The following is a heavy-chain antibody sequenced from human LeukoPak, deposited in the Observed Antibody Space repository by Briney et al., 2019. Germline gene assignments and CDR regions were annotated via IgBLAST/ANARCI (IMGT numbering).Heavy chain of an antibody. CDR3: ARDKRNIEYSSSSGLYYYYMDV. D-gene: IGHD6-6*01. Sequence: SETLSLTCTVSGASIGSYYWSWIRQPPGKGREWIGYIYYRGSTNYNPSLKSRVTISVDTSKNQFSLKLSSVTAADTAVYYCARDKRNIEYSSSSGLYYYYMDVWGKGTTVTVSS. CDR2: IYYRGST. J-gene: IGHJ6*03. V-gene: IGHV4-59*01. CDR1: GASIGSYY.